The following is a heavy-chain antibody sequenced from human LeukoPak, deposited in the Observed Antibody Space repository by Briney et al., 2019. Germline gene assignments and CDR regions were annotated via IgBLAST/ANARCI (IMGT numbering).Heavy chain of an antibody. CDR1: GGSISSNIYY. Sequence: LSLTCTVSGGSISSNIYYWGWIRQPPGEGLEWVSYISSSGSTIYYADSVKGRFTISRDNAKNSLYLQMNSLRAEDTAVYYCARDLMGIAYRGAFYYWGQGTLVTVSS. D-gene: IGHD6-13*01. CDR2: ISSSGSTI. CDR3: ARDLMGIAYRGAFYY. J-gene: IGHJ4*02. V-gene: IGHV3-11*01.